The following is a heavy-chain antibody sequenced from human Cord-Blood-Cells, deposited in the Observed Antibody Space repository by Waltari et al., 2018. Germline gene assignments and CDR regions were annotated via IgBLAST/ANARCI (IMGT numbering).Heavy chain of an antibody. CDR1: GGSFSGYY. V-gene: IGHV4-34*01. D-gene: IGHD6-19*01. Sequence: QVQLQQWGAGLLKPSETLSLTCAGYGGSFSGYYWTWIRQPPGKGLEWIGEINHSGSTNYNPSLKSRVTISVDTSKNQFSLKLSSVTAADTAVYYCARFHSGWYAFDIWGQGTMVTVSS. CDR2: INHSGST. CDR3: ARFHSGWYAFDI. J-gene: IGHJ3*02.